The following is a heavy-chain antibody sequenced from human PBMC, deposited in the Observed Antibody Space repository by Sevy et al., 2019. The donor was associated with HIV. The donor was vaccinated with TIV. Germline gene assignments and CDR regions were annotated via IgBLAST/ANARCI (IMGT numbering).Heavy chain of an antibody. CDR1: GFTFSSYS. CDR2: ISSSSSYI. D-gene: IGHD2-15*01. Sequence: GGCLRLSCAASGFTFSSYSMNWVRQAPGKGLEWVSSISSSSSYIYYADSVKGRFTISRDNAKNSLYLQMNSLRAEDTAVYYSARFCSGGSCFYHDAFDIWGQGTMVTVSS. J-gene: IGHJ3*02. CDR3: ARFCSGGSCFYHDAFDI. V-gene: IGHV3-21*01.